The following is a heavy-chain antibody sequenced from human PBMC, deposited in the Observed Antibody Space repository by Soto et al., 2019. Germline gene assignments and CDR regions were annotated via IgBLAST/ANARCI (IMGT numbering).Heavy chain of an antibody. CDR3: ARHERDYGSGSYFYMDV. V-gene: IGHV4-31*03. Sequence: PSETLSLTCTVSGGSISSGGYYWSWIRQHPGKGLEWIGYIYYSGSTYYNPSLKSRVTISVDTSKNQFSLKLSSVTAADTAVCYCARHERDYGSGSYFYMDVWGKGTTVTVSS. D-gene: IGHD3-10*01. CDR1: GGSISSGGYY. J-gene: IGHJ6*03. CDR2: IYYSGST.